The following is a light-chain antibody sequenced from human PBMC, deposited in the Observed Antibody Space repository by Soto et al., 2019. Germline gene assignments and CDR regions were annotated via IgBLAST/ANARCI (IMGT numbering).Light chain of an antibody. CDR2: DVS. J-gene: IGLJ1*01. V-gene: IGLV2-11*01. CDR3: QSYDSSLRKV. Sequence: QSVLTQPRSVSGSPGQSVTVSCIGTSSDVGDYNSVSWYQQHPGKAPKLMIYDVSKRPSGVPDRFSGSKSGNTASLTISGLQAEDEADYYCQSYDSSLRKVFGTGTKVTVL. CDR1: SSDVGDYNS.